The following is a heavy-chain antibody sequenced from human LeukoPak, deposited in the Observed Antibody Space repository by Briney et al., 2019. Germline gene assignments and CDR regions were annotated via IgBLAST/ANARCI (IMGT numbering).Heavy chain of an antibody. CDR3: TTPGLTNFVDPSAAEYFQH. CDR2: MNPSTDTT. D-gene: IGHD2/OR15-2a*01. Sequence: ASVKVSCKASGDTFIPYYIHWVRQAPGQGLEWMGIMNPSTDTTRSAQRFQGRVTMTRDKSTNTVHMELSSLRPEDTAVYYCTTPGLTNFVDPSAAEYFQHWGQGTLVTVSS. CDR1: GDTFIPYY. J-gene: IGHJ1*01. V-gene: IGHV1-46*01.